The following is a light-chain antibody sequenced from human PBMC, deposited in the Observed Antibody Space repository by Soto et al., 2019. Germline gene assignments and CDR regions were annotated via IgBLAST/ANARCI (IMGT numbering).Light chain of an antibody. J-gene: IGKJ5*01. V-gene: IGKV3-20*01. CDR3: QRYVTSPSIT. CDR2: AAS. Sequence: EIVLTQSPGALSLSPGDRATLSCWASESIGDYLAWYQQRPGQAPRLLIYAASRRASGTPHRFSGSGSERAFTLAISGLEPADFGVYYCQRYVTSPSITFGQGTRLEI. CDR1: ESIGDY.